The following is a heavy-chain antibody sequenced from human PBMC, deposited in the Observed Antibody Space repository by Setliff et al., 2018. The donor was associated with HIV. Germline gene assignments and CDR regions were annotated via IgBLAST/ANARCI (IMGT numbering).Heavy chain of an antibody. Sequence: ASVKVSCTASGYTFTSYYMHWVRQAPGQGLEWMGIINPSGGSTSYAQKFQGRVTMTRDTSTSTVYMERSSLRSEDTAVYYCARDPRRSPQRRYYGMDVWGQGTTVTVSS. J-gene: IGHJ6*02. D-gene: IGHD2-21*02. V-gene: IGHV1-46*01. CDR1: GYTFTSYY. CDR2: INPSGGST. CDR3: ARDPRRSPQRRYYGMDV.